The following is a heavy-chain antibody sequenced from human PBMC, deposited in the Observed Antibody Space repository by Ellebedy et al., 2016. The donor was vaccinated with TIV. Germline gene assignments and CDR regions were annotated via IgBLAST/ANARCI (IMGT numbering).Heavy chain of an antibody. CDR1: GYTITSYY. CDR2: INPSDGSK. J-gene: IGHJ4*02. V-gene: IGHV1-46*01. D-gene: IGHD2-21*02. Sequence: ASVKVSCXASGYTITSYYIHWVRQAPGQGLEWMGIINPSDGSKFYAQKFQDRVSMTRDTSANTVYMELSSLRSEDTAIYFCARDGDAGGDSCLDYWGQGTLVTVSS. CDR3: ARDGDAGGDSCLDY.